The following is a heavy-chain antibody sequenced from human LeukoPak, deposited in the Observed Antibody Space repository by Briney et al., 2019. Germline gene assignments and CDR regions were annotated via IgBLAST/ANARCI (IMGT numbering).Heavy chain of an antibody. D-gene: IGHD2-15*01. Sequence: PGGSLRLSCAASGFTFSSHDMTWVRQAPGKGLEWASLVGGRGSRTYYADSVKGRVTISRDNSKNTLSLQMNSLRAEDTAVYYCARRYCSGGTCYYFDYWGQGTLVTVSS. J-gene: IGHJ4*02. V-gene: IGHV3-23*01. CDR3: ARRYCSGGTCYYFDY. CDR2: VGGRGSRT. CDR1: GFTFSSHD.